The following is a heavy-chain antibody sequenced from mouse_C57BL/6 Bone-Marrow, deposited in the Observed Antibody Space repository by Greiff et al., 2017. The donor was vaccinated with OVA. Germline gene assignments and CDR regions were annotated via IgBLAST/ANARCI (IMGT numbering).Heavy chain of an antibody. CDR1: GFTFSSYG. V-gene: IGHV5-6*01. D-gene: IGHD1-1*01. J-gene: IGHJ2*01. CDR3: AGRGFTTVVAPSLDY. Sequence: EVQGVESGGDLVKPGGSLKLSCAASGFTFSSYGMSWVRQTPDQRLEWVATISSGGSYTYYPDSVKGRFTISRDTATNTPYLQMSSLKSEDTAMYYCAGRGFTTVVAPSLDYWGQGTTLTVSS. CDR2: ISSGGSYT.